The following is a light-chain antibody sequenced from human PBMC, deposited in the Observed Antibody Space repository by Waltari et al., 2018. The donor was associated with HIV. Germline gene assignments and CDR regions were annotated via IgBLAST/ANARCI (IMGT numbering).Light chain of an antibody. CDR2: GVN. CDR1: GLDIGLYDF. CDR3: SSHTITRTLV. V-gene: IGLV2-14*03. Sequence: QSVLPQPASMSGSPGQSITISCTGSGLDIGLYDFFSWYKQLPTMAPPLIIFGVNLRPAGVNFRFSGSKSGDMASLTISGLQAEDEADYYCSSHTITRTLVFGGGTKLTVL. J-gene: IGLJ2*01.